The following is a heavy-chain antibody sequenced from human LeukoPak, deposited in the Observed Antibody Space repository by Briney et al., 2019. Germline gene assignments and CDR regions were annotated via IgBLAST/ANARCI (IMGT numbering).Heavy chain of an antibody. CDR1: GFSFRDYP. CDR3: AKSLLTTATGTGRAFDI. V-gene: IGHV3-23*01. J-gene: IGHJ3*02. Sequence: GGSLRLSCEAAGFSFRDYPMGWVRRASGRRLEWVSGISAGADVIFYADPVKGRFTISRDNSKNTLYLQMNSLRAEDSAEYYCAKSLLTTATGTGRAFDIWGQGTMVTVSA. D-gene: IGHD1-1*01. CDR2: ISAGADVI.